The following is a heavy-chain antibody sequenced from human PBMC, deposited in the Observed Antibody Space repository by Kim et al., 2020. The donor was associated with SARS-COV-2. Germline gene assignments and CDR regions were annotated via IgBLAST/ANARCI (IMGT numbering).Heavy chain of an antibody. CDR1: GFPVSVWY. CDR3: AKDLHNWGSDF. V-gene: IGHV3-53*01. J-gene: IGHJ4*02. D-gene: IGHD7-27*01. Sequence: GGSLRLSCDVSGFPVSVWYMSWVRQAPGKGLECVSVISADGGTDYADSVKGRFTISRDNSKNILFLQMDSLRVDDTAVYYCAKDLHNWGSDFWGQGSLVT. CDR2: ISADGGT.